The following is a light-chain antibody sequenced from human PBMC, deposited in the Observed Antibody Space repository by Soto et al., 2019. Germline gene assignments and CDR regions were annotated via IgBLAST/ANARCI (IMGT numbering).Light chain of an antibody. V-gene: IGKV3-20*01. CDR1: QSVRSD. CDR3: QQYGSSPTWT. CDR2: GAS. J-gene: IGKJ1*01. Sequence: EIVMTQSPATLSVSPGEGANLPRRASQSVRSDLAWYQQKPGQAPRLLIYGASSRATGIPDRFSGSGSGTDFTLTISRLEPEDFAVYYCQQYGSSPTWTFGQGTKVDIK.